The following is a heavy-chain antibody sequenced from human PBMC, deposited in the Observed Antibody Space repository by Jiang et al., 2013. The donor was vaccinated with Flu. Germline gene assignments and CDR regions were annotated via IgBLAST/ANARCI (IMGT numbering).Heavy chain of an antibody. CDR3: ARGGSVVPSW. D-gene: IGHD2-2*01. V-gene: IGHV4-34*01. CDR2: INHSGST. Sequence: KGLEWIGEINHSGSTNYNRTLKSRVTISVDTSKNQFSLKLSSVTAADTAVYYCARGGSVVPSWWGQGTLVTVSS. J-gene: IGHJ4*02.